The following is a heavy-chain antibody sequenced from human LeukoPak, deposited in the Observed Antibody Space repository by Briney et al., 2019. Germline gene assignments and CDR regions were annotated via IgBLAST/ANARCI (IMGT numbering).Heavy chain of an antibody. J-gene: IGHJ6*03. CDR2: ISGSGGST. CDR1: GFTFSNYG. Sequence: GGTLRLSCAASGFTFSNYGMSWVRQAPGKGLEWVSAISGSGGSTYYADSVKGRFTISRDNSKNTLYLQMNSLRAEDTAVYYCAKDLGSGSYYYYYYMDVWGKGTTVTVSS. V-gene: IGHV3-23*01. CDR3: AKDLGSGSYYYYYYMDV. D-gene: IGHD1-26*01.